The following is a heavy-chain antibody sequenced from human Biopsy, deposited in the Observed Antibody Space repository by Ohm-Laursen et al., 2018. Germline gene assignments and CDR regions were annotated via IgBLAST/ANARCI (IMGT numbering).Heavy chain of an antibody. CDR2: FSPEEGET. CDR1: GGSFSMDA. V-gene: IGHV1-24*01. CDR3: AADIIFTLDS. Sequence: ASVKVSCKTSGGSFSMDAFSWMRQVPGQGLEWMGGFSPEEGETLYAQKFQGRVTMSEDTSTDTAYMELSSLTSEDTAVYYCAADIIFTLDSWGQGTLVTVSS. J-gene: IGHJ4*02. D-gene: IGHD2/OR15-2a*01.